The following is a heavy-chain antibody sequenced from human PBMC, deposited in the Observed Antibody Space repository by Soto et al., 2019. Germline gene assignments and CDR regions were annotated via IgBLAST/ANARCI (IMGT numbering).Heavy chain of an antibody. Sequence: QVQLQQSGPRLVKPSETLSLTCTVSGVVLGSDAYYWSWIRQHPGKSLEWIGNIYHTGNTYYNPSLKSRVVSSLDASQNQFFLRLRSVTAADTAVYYGARYRFSGKRWSKFDYWGQGALVTVSS. CDR2: IYHTGNT. V-gene: IGHV4-31*03. D-gene: IGHD3-16*02. CDR1: GVVLGSDAYY. J-gene: IGHJ4*02. CDR3: ARYRFSGKRWSKFDY.